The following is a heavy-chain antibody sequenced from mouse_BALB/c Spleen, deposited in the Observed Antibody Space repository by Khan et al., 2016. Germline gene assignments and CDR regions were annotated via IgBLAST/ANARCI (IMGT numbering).Heavy chain of an antibody. D-gene: IGHD1-1*01. CDR2: IDPANGNT. Sequence: VQLQQSGAELVKPGASVKLSGTASGFNIKDTYMHWVKQRPEQGLEWIGRIDPANGNTKYDPKFQGKATITADTSSNTAYLQLSSLTSEDTAVYYCASTGVADFDYWGQGTTLTVSS. J-gene: IGHJ2*01. CDR1: GFNIKDTY. V-gene: IGHV14-3*02. CDR3: ASTGVADFDY.